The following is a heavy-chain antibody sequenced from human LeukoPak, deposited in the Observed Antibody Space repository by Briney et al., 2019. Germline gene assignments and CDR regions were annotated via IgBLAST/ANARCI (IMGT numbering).Heavy chain of an antibody. D-gene: IGHD2-2*01. CDR1: GYSFTSYW. CDR3: ARWGNEYCSSTSCYGMDV. V-gene: IGHV5-51*01. CDR2: IYPGDSDT. J-gene: IGHJ6*02. Sequence: GESLKISCKGSGYSFTSYWIGWVRQMPGKGLEWMGIIYPGDSDTRYSPSFQGQVTISAGKSISTAYLQWSSLKASDTAMYYCARWGNEYCSSTSCYGMDVWGQGTTVTVSS.